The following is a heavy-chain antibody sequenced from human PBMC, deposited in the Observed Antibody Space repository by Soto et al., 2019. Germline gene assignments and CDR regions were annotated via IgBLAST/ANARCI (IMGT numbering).Heavy chain of an antibody. CDR2: INPNSGGT. J-gene: IGHJ6*02. V-gene: IGHV1-2*02. Sequence: ASVKVSCKASGYTFTGYYMHWVRQAPGQGLEWMGWINPNSGGTNYAQKFQGRVTMTRDTSISTAYMELSRLRSDDTAVYYCARMLGGDYFYYYYGMDVWGQGTTVTVSS. CDR3: ARMLGGDYFYYYYGMDV. CDR1: GYTFTGYY. D-gene: IGHD4-17*01.